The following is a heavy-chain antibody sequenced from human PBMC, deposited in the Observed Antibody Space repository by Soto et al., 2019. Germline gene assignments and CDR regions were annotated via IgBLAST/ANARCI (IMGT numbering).Heavy chain of an antibody. CDR3: ARDSQFYYGSGSYQRAPYYYYMDV. CDR2: INPSGGST. Sequence: ASVKVSCKASGYTFTSYYMHWVRQAPGQGPEWMGIINPSGGSTSYAQKFQGRVTMTRDTSTSTVYMELSSLRSEDTAVYYCARDSQFYYGSGSYQRAPYYYYMDVWGKGTTVTVSS. CDR1: GYTFTSYY. D-gene: IGHD3-10*01. V-gene: IGHV1-46*03. J-gene: IGHJ6*03.